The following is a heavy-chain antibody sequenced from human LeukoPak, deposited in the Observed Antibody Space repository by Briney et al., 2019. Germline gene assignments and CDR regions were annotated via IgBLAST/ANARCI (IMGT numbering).Heavy chain of an antibody. CDR3: ARASSSWHPRDFDY. Sequence: SETLSLTCTVSGGSICSYYWSWIRQPPGKGLEWIGYIYYSGNTKYNPSLKSRVTISVDTSKNQFSLKLSSVTAADTAVYYCARASSSWHPRDFDYWGQGTLVTVSS. D-gene: IGHD6-13*01. V-gene: IGHV4-59*01. CDR2: IYYSGNT. J-gene: IGHJ4*02. CDR1: GGSICSYY.